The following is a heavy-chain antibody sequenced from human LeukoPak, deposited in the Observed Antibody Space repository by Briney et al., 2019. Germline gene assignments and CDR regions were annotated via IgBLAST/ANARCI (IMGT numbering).Heavy chain of an antibody. V-gene: IGHV1-69*05. J-gene: IGHJ6*03. CDR3: ARDVVRGVSSTPMDV. Sequence: ASVKVSCKASGGTFSSYTISWVRQAPGQGLEWMGGIIPIFGTANYAQKFQGRVTITTDESTSTAYMELSSLRSEDTAVYYCARDVVRGVSSTPMDVWGKGTTVTVSS. CDR2: IIPIFGTA. CDR1: GGTFSSYT. D-gene: IGHD3-10*01.